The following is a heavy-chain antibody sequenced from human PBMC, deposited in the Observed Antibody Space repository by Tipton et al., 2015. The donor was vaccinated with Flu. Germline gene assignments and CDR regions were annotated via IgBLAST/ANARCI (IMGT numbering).Heavy chain of an antibody. D-gene: IGHD6-19*01. CDR3: ARSSGEINIYLDS. Sequence: LRLSCAVSGDSMSSDYYWGWIRRPPGKGLEWIGEINQSGSTNSNPSLKSRAAISVDTSKNQFSLKLSSLTAADTAVYYCARSSGEINIYLDSWGQGTVVTVSS. J-gene: IGHJ4*02. CDR1: GDSMSSDYY. V-gene: IGHV4-34*01. CDR2: INQSGST.